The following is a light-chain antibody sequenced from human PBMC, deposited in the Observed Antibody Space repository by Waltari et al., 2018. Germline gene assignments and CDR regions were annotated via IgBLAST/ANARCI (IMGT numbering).Light chain of an antibody. V-gene: IGLV2-11*01. Sequence: QSALTQPRSVSGSPGQSVTISCTGTSSDVGGYNYVSWYQQDPGKAPKLMIYDINKRPSGVPDRFSGSKSGNTASLTISGVQAEDEADYYCCSYVGPNTFWVFGGGTKLTVL. J-gene: IGLJ3*02. CDR3: CSYVGPNTFWV. CDR2: DIN. CDR1: SSDVGGYNY.